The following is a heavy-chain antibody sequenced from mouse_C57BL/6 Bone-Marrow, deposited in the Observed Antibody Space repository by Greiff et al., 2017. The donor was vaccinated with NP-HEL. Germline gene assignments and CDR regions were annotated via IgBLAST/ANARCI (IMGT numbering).Heavy chain of an antibody. CDR3: AILIITTVVAPDYYAMYY. J-gene: IGHJ4*01. V-gene: IGHV1-7*01. D-gene: IGHD1-1*01. CDR1: GYTFTSYW. Sequence: VQLQQSGAELAKPGASVKLSCKASGYTFTSYWMHWVNQRHGQGLAWIGYIHPSSGYTKYNQKLKDKATLTADKSSSTAYIQLGSLTYEASSVYYCAILIITTVVAPDYYAMYYWGQGTSVTVSS. CDR2: IHPSSGYT.